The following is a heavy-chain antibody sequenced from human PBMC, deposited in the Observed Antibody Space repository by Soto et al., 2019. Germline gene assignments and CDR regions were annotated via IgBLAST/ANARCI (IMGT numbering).Heavy chain of an antibody. CDR1: GFTFSNYA. D-gene: IGHD6-13*01. Sequence: EVQLLESGGGLVQLGGSLRLSCTASGFTFSNYAMSWVRQAPGKGLEWVSAISGSGGRTYSADSAKGRFTISRDKSKNTLYPQMNSLRAEDTAVYYCARDRGGIAAAGLDWGQGTLVTVSS. CDR2: ISGSGGRT. J-gene: IGHJ4*02. V-gene: IGHV3-23*01. CDR3: ARDRGGIAAAGLD.